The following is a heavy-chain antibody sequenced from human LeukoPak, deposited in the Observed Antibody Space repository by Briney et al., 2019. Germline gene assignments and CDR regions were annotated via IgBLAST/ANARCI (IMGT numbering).Heavy chain of an antibody. Sequence: PGGSLRLSCAASGFIFSSHWMSWVRQAPGKGLEWVANIKQDGSEKYYVDSVKGRFTFSRDNAKNSLYLQMNSLRAEDTAVYHCARRHASTWSFDSWGQGALVTVSS. CDR2: IKQDGSEK. V-gene: IGHV3-7*01. D-gene: IGHD6-13*01. CDR3: ARRHASTWSFDS. CDR1: GFIFSSHW. J-gene: IGHJ4*02.